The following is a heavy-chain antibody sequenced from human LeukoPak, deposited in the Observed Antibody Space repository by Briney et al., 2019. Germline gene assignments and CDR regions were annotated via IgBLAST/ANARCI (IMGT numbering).Heavy chain of an antibody. D-gene: IGHD2-2*01. J-gene: IGHJ5*02. CDR3: ARGCSSTSCSRVGPYNWFDP. V-gene: IGHV1-69*05. CDR1: GGTFSSYA. Sequence: GASVKVSCKASGGTFSSYAISWVRQAPGQGLEWMGGIIPIFGTANYAQKFQGRVTITTDESTSTAYMELSSLRSEDTAVYYCARGCSSTSCSRVGPYNWFDPWGQGTLVTVSS. CDR2: IIPIFGTA.